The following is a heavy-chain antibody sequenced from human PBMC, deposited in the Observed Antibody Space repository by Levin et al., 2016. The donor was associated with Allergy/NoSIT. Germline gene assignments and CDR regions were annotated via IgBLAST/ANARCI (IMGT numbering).Heavy chain of an antibody. Sequence: WIRHAPGKGLEWVANIYKDGSETHYLDSVRGRFTISRDNAKNSLFLQMNSLRPDDTAVYYCARSCSGAYCYFDYWGQGTLVTVSS. CDR2: IYKDGSET. J-gene: IGHJ4*02. CDR3: ARSCSGAYCYFDY. V-gene: IGHV3-7*03. D-gene: IGHD2-15*01.